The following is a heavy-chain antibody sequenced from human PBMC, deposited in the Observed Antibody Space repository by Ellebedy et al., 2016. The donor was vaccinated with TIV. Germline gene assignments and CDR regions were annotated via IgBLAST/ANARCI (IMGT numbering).Heavy chain of an antibody. J-gene: IGHJ4*02. CDR3: ARGAMVRGVIMLTI. V-gene: IGHV1-69*13. CDR1: GGTFSSYA. Sequence: SVKVSCXASGGTFSSYAISWVRQAPGQGLEWMGGIIPIFGTANYAQKFQGRVTITADESTSTAYMELSSLRSEDTAVYYCARGAMVRGVIMLTIWGQGTLVTVSS. D-gene: IGHD3-10*01. CDR2: IIPIFGTA.